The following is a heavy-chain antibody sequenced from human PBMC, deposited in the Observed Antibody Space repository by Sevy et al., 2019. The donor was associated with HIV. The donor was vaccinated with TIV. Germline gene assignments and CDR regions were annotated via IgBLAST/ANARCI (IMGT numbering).Heavy chain of an antibody. CDR3: TTGRVSYDREFDP. CDR1: GFTFSNAW. CDR2: IKSKTDGGTT. V-gene: IGHV3-15*07. D-gene: IGHD3-22*01. Sequence: GGFLRLSCAASGFTFSNAWMNWVRQAPGKGLEWVGRIKSKTDGGTTDYAAPVKGRFTISRDDSKNTLYLQMNSLKTEDTAVYYCTTGRVSYDREFDPWGQGTLVTVSS. J-gene: IGHJ5*02.